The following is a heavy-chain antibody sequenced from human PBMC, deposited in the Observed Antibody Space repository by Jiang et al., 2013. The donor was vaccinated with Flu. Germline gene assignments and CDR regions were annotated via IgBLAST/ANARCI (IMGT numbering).Heavy chain of an antibody. CDR3: ARGSKDKGIATAWDLEYFQH. Sequence: KPSGTLSLTCAVSGGSISSSNWWSWVRQPPGKGLEWIGEIYHSGSTNYNPSLKSRVTISVDKSKNQFSLKLSSVTAADTAVYYCARGSKDKGIATAWDLEYFQHWGQGTLVTVSS. CDR2: IYHSGST. CDR1: GGSISSSNW. V-gene: IGHV4-4*02. D-gene: IGHD6-13*01. J-gene: IGHJ1*01.